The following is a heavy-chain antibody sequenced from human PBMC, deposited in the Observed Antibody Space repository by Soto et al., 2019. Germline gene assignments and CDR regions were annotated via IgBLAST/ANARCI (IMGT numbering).Heavy chain of an antibody. J-gene: IGHJ6*02. CDR2: IIPIFGTA. CDR1: GGTFSSYA. D-gene: IGHD3-3*01. Sequence: SVKVSCKASGGTFSSYAISWVRQAPGQGLEWMGGIIPIFGTANYAQKFQGRVTITADESTSTAYMELSSLRSEDTAVYYCATPFTIFGVVRVPYYYYGMDVWGQGTTVTVYS. V-gene: IGHV1-69*13. CDR3: ATPFTIFGVVRVPYYYYGMDV.